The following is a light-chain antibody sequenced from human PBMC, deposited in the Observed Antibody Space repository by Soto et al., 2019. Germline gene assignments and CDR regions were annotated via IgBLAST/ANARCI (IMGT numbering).Light chain of an antibody. V-gene: IGLV2-14*01. CDR3: ISYSTTSTLV. Sequence: QSVLTQPASVSGSPGQSVTISCTGASSDVGGNDYVSWYQQHPGKAPKLILYEVNNRPSGVSNHFSGSKSGNTASLIISGLQADDEADYYCISYSTTSTLVFGSGTKLTVL. J-gene: IGLJ1*01. CDR2: EVN. CDR1: SSDVGGNDY.